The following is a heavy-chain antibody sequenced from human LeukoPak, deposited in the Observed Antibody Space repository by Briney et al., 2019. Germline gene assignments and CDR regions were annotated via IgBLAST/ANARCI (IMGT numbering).Heavy chain of an antibody. CDR1: GYTFTSYY. CDR2: INPSGGST. V-gene: IGHV1-46*01. J-gene: IGHJ4*02. CDR3: ARGIAARPQPTYYFDY. D-gene: IGHD6-6*01. Sequence: ASVKVSCKASGYTFTSYYMHWVRQAPGQGLEWMGIINPSGGSTSYAQKFQGRVTITADESTSTAYMELSSLRSEDTAVYYCARGIAARPQPTYYFDYWGQGTLVTVSS.